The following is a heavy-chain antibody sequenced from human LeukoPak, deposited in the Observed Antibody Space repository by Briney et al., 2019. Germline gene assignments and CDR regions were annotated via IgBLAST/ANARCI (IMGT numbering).Heavy chain of an antibody. CDR1: GFTFSSYS. Sequence: PGGSLRLSCAASGFTFSSYSMNWVRQAPGKGLEWVSYISSSSSTIYYADSVKGRFTISRDNAKNSLYLQMNSLRAEDTAVYYCARDNDRIAAAGVDYWGQGTLVTVSS. D-gene: IGHD6-13*01. CDR3: ARDNDRIAAAGVDY. V-gene: IGHV3-48*01. CDR2: ISSSSSTI. J-gene: IGHJ4*02.